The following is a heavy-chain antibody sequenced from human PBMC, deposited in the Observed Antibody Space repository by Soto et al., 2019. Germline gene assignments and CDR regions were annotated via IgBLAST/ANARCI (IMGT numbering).Heavy chain of an antibody. CDR3: ARDFNWAFDY. CDR1: GFTFSNYY. J-gene: IGHJ4*02. Sequence: GGSLRLSCTASGFTFSNYYMIWIRQSPGKGLEWVSYISSSSSYTNYADSVKGRFTISRDDAKNALYLQMNALRADDTAVYYCARDFNWAFDYWGQGALVTVSS. V-gene: IGHV3-11*06. CDR2: ISSSSSYT. D-gene: IGHD7-27*01.